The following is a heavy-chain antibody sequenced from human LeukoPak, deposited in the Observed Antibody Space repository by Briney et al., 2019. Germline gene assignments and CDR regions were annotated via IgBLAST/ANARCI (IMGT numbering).Heavy chain of an antibody. CDR3: ARGVMATIVQFDY. V-gene: IGHV4-59*01. J-gene: IGHJ4*02. CDR1: GGSISRYY. D-gene: IGHD5-24*01. CDR2: IYYSGST. Sequence: SETLSLTCTVSGGSISRYYWSWIRQPPGKGLEWIGYIYYSGSTNYNPSFKSRVTISVDTSKNQFSLKLSSVTAADTAVYYCARGVMATIVQFDYWGQGTLVTVSS.